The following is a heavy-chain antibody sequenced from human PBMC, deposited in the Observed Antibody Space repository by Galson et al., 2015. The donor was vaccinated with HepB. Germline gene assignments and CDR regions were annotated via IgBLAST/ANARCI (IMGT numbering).Heavy chain of an antibody. Sequence: ETLSLTCTVSGGSISSSSYYWGWIRQPPGKGLEWIGEVNHSGSTNYNPSLKSRVTISVDTSKNQFSLKLSSVTAADTAVYYCARGYSIAARQIGGYWGQGTLVTVSS. D-gene: IGHD6-6*01. CDR2: VNHSGST. CDR3: ARGYSIAARQIGGY. CDR1: GGSISSSSYY. V-gene: IGHV4-39*07. J-gene: IGHJ4*02.